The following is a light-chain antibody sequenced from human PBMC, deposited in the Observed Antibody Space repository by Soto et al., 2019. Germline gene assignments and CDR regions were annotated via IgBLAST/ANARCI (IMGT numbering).Light chain of an antibody. CDR2: AAS. J-gene: IGKJ4*01. V-gene: IGKV1-39*01. CDR1: QSSSNW. Sequence: DSQMTQSPSSLSASVGDRVTVTCRASQSSSNWLNWYLEKPGRAPRFLIYAASRLQSGVPSRFSGSGSGTDFTLTISSLQPEDFATYYCQQSRSIPLTFGGGTKVDI. CDR3: QQSRSIPLT.